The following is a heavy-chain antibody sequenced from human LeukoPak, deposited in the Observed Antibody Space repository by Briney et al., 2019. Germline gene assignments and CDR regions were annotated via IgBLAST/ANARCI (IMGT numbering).Heavy chain of an antibody. CDR3: ATVKYDYGRPVVWFDH. Sequence: GGSLRLSCAASGFPFSASAMTWVRQAPGKGLEWVSHILSTGTTYYADSVRGGFTISRDNSKNTLYLLMTSLKADNTAVYYCATVKYDYGRPVVWFDHWGQGTLVTVSS. J-gene: IGHJ5*02. CDR2: ILSTGTT. D-gene: IGHD4-17*01. CDR1: GFPFSASA. V-gene: IGHV3-23*01.